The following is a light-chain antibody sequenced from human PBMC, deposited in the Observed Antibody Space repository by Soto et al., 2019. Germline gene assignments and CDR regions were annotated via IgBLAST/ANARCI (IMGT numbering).Light chain of an antibody. J-gene: IGKJ1*01. CDR3: HQYGSSPGT. V-gene: IGKV3-20*01. CDR2: GAS. Sequence: EIVLTQSPGALSSSPGERATLCCRSSQIVTSNYLAWYQQKRGQAPRLLIWGASIRATDLPDRFSGGGSGADFTLTISRLEAEDFAVYYCHQYGSSPGTFGQGTKVDI. CDR1: QIVTSNY.